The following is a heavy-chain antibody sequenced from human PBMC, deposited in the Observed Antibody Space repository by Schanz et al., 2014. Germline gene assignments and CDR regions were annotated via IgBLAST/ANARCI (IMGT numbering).Heavy chain of an antibody. Sequence: QVQSVHSGTEVQKLGASVKVSCQTSGYTFTAYGINWVRQAPGQGLEWIGWISAQTGDTRYAQKMQGRVTMTRDTSTSTVYMELSSLRSEDTAVYYCATGKGDILTGRYWGQGTLVTVSS. CDR2: ISAQTGDT. CDR1: GYTFTAYG. D-gene: IGHD3-9*01. V-gene: IGHV1-18*01. J-gene: IGHJ4*02. CDR3: ATGKGDILTGRY.